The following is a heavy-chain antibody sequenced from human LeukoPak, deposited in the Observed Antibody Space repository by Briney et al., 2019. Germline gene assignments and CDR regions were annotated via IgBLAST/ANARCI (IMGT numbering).Heavy chain of an antibody. J-gene: IGHJ4*02. Sequence: TSETLSLTCSVSGGSISSYYWSWIRQPPGKGLEWIGYIYSSGSASYNPSLKSRVTISVDTSKNQFSLRPSSVTAADTAVYYCARVPTVTTYYLDYWGQGTLVTVSS. CDR3: ARVPTVTTYYLDY. V-gene: IGHV4-59*01. D-gene: IGHD4-17*01. CDR1: GGSISSYY. CDR2: IYSSGSA.